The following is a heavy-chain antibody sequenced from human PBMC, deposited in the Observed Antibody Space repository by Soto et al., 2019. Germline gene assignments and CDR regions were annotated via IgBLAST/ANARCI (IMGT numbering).Heavy chain of an antibody. CDR1: GFTVSSNH. CDR3: ARGGTTASGPVY. V-gene: IGHV3-53*01. J-gene: IGHJ4*02. CDR2: IYSGGST. Sequence: EVQLVESGGGLIKPGGSLRLSCAASGFTVSSNHMTWVRQAPGKGLEWVSVIYSGGSTSYADSVKGRCTISRDNSKNTLYLQMNSLRAEDTAVYYCARGGTTASGPVYWGQGTLVTVSS. D-gene: IGHD1-7*01.